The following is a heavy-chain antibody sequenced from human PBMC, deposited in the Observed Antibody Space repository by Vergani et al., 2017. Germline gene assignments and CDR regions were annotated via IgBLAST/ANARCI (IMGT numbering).Heavy chain of an antibody. V-gene: IGHV4-34*01. CDR3: ARADGVGSGSYYMDY. J-gene: IGHJ4*02. CDR1: GGSFSGYY. D-gene: IGHD3-10*01. Sequence: QVQLQQWGAGLLKPSETLSLTCAVYGGSFSGYYWSWIRQPPGKGLEWIGKINHSGSTNYNPSLKSRVTISVDTSKNQFSLKLSSVTAADTAVYYCARADGVGSGSYYMDYWGQGTLVTVAS. CDR2: INHSGST.